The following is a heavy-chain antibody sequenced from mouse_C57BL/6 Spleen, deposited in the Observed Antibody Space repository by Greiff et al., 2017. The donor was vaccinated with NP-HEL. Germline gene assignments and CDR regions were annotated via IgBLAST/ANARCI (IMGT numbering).Heavy chain of an antibody. J-gene: IGHJ4*01. V-gene: IGHV5-17*01. D-gene: IGHD2-5*01. CDR1: GFTFSDYG. Sequence: EVQLKESGGGLVKPGGSLKLSCAASGFTFSDYGMHWVRQAPEKGLEWVAYISSGSSTIYYADTVQGRFTISRDNAKNTLFLQMTSRRSEDTAMYYCARRDSNYSYAMDYWGQGTSVTVSS. CDR2: ISSGSSTI. CDR3: ARRDSNYSYAMDY.